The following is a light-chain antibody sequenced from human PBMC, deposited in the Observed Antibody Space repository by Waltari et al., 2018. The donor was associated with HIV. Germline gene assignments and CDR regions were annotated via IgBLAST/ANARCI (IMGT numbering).Light chain of an antibody. CDR2: GAS. CDR1: QSVSRT. Sequence: EIVMTQSPATLSVSPGERATLSCRASQSVSRTLAWYQQKPGQAPRLLIYGASTRATGTPDRFSGTGAGTDFTRTISSLQSEDFVVYYCQQYNGWPETFGQGTKVESK. V-gene: IGKV3-15*01. J-gene: IGKJ1*01. CDR3: QQYNGWPET.